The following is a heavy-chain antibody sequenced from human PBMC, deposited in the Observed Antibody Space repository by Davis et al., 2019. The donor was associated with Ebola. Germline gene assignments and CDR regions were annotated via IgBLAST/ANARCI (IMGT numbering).Heavy chain of an antibody. CDR2: FGTSGDT. CDR1: GFVFSSYV. J-gene: IGHJ4*02. CDR3: RLGSYHMGDDY. Sequence: GESLKISCAASGFVFSSYVMSWVRRAPGKGLEWVSTFGTSGDTYYADSVKGRFTISRDNARNSLYLQMNSLRGEDTAVYYCRLGSYHMGDDYWGQGTLVTVSS. V-gene: IGHV3-23*01. D-gene: IGHD3-10*01.